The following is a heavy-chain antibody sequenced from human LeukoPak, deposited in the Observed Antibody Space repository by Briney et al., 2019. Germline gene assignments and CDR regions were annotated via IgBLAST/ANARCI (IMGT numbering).Heavy chain of an antibody. Sequence: PGGSLRLSCAASGFTFSSFAMHWVRQAPGKGLEWVAYIRYDGSNKSYADSVKGRFTISRDNSKNTLFLQMNSLRLADTAVYYCAKRADYYDSSRALYDAFDLWGQGTMVTVSS. J-gene: IGHJ3*01. CDR1: GFTFSSFA. CDR2: IRYDGSNK. CDR3: AKRADYYDSSRALYDAFDL. V-gene: IGHV3-30*02. D-gene: IGHD3-16*01.